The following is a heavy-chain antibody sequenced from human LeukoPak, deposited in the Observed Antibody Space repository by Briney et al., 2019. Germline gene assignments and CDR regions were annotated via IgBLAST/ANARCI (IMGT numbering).Heavy chain of an antibody. D-gene: IGHD3-3*01. CDR3: AKTPSIYDFWSGYSDAFDI. Sequence: GGSLRLSCAASGFTFSSYGMHWVRQAPGKGLEWVAFIRYDGSNKYYADSVKGRFTISRDNSKNTLYLQMNSLRAEDTAVYYCAKTPSIYDFWSGYSDAFDIWGQGTMVTVSS. CDR1: GFTFSSYG. CDR2: IRYDGSNK. J-gene: IGHJ3*02. V-gene: IGHV3-30*02.